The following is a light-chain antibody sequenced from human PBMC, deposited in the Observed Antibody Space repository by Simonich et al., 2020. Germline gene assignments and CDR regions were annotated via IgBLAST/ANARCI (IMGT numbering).Light chain of an antibody. J-gene: IGKJ2*01. Sequence: DIVMTQSPDSLAVSLGERATINCKSSKSVLYSSNNNNYLAWYQQKPGQPPKLLIYWASTRESGVPDRFSGSGSGTDFTLKISRVEAEDVGVYYCMQALQTPNTFGQGTKLEIK. V-gene: IGKV4-1*01. CDR1: KSVLYSSNNNNY. CDR3: MQALQTPNT. CDR2: WAS.